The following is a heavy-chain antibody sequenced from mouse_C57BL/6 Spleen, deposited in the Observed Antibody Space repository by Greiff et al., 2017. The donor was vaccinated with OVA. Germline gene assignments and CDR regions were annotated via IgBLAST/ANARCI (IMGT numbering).Heavy chain of an antibody. D-gene: IGHD2-2*01. CDR1: GYSITSGYY. J-gene: IGHJ2*01. CDR2: ISYDGSN. V-gene: IGHV3-6*01. CDR3: ATIYYGYFDY. Sequence: EVKLVESGPGLVKPSQSLSLTCSVTGYSITSGYYWNWIRQFPGNKLEWMGYISYDGSNNYNPSLKNRISITRDTSKNQFFLKLNSVTTEDTATYYCATIYYGYFDYWGQGTTLTVSS.